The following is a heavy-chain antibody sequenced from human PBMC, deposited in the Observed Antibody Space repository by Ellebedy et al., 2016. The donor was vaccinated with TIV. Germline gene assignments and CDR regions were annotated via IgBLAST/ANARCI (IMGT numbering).Heavy chain of an antibody. Sequence: SETLSLTXSVSGGSLTSYYWSWIRQSAGKGLEWIGRIYTSGYTNYNPSLKSRVTISVDTSKNQFSLKLTSLTAADTAVYYCAGSPYYYDGGAYYRDSWGQGTLVTVSS. J-gene: IGHJ4*02. CDR3: AGSPYYYDGGAYYRDS. V-gene: IGHV4-4*07. CDR1: GGSLTSYY. CDR2: IYTSGYT. D-gene: IGHD3-22*01.